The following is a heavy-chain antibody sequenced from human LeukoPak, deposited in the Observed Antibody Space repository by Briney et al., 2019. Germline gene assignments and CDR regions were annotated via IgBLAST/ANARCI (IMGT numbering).Heavy chain of an antibody. D-gene: IGHD3-10*01. V-gene: IGHV4-61*02. Sequence: SETLSLTCTVSGGSISSGSYYWSWIRQPAGKGLEWIGRIYTSGSTNYNPSLKSRVTISVDTSKNQFSLKLSSVTAADTAVYYCARETYYYGSGSSTHFDYWGQGTLVTVSS. CDR3: ARETYYYGSGSSTHFDY. CDR2: IYTSGST. CDR1: GGSISSGSYY. J-gene: IGHJ4*02.